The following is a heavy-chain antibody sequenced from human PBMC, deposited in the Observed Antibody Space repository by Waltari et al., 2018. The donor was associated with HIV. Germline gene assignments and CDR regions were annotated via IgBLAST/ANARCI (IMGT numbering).Heavy chain of an antibody. CDR2: ISASGDP. D-gene: IGHD5-18*01. CDR3: AKGGGYSVYSLFDH. V-gene: IGHV3-23*01. CDR1: DFIFRRHP. J-gene: IGHJ4*02. Sequence: VYLLESGGALVQPGGSLRLSCVASDFIFRRHPMAWVRQAPGKGLEWVSSISASGDPKYADFAEGRFTVSRDNSKNTLFLQMSSLKAEDTAIYYCAKGGGYSVYSLFDHWGQGALVTVSS.